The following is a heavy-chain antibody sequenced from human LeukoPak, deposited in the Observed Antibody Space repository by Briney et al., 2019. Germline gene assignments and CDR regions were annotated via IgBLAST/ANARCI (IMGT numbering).Heavy chain of an antibody. Sequence: GESLKISWKASGYIFTRYWNAWVRQMPGKGLGWMGIIYPGDSDTTYNPSCQGPVTLSATQPTNHAYQPSSSLKTSGPAIYYCARAVRGSGSPNWFDPWGQGTLVTVPP. CDR2: IYPGDSDT. D-gene: IGHD3-10*01. V-gene: IGHV5-51*04. CDR3: ARAVRGSGSPNWFDP. J-gene: IGHJ5*02. CDR1: GYIFTRYW.